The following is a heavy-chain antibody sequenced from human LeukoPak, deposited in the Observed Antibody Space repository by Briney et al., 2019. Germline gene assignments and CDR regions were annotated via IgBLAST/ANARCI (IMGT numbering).Heavy chain of an antibody. D-gene: IGHD1-26*01. CDR2: IRYDGSNK. CDR3: AKDYSGSYYEVFDY. V-gene: IGHV3-30*02. Sequence: SGGSLRLSCAASGFTFSSYGMHWVRQAPGKGLEWVAFIRYDGSNKYYADSVKGRFTISRDNSKNTLYLQMNSLRAEDTAVYYCAKDYSGSYYEVFDYWGQGTLVTVSS. J-gene: IGHJ4*02. CDR1: GFTFSSYG.